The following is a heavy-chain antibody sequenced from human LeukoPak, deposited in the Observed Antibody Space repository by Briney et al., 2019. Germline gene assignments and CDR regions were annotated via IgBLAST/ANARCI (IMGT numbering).Heavy chain of an antibody. CDR3: ARTRYSGYDWDFDY. Sequence: SQTLSLTCALSGDIFSSNSAAWNWIRQSPSRGLEWLGRTYYRSKWYNDYAVSVKSRITINPDTSKNQFSLQLNSVTPEDTAVYYCARTRYSGYDWDFDYWGQGTLVTVSS. J-gene: IGHJ4*02. CDR2: TYYRSKWYN. V-gene: IGHV6-1*01. CDR1: GDIFSSNSAA. D-gene: IGHD5-12*01.